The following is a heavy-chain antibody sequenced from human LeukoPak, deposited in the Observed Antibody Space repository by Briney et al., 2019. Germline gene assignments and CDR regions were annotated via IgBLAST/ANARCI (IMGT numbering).Heavy chain of an antibody. CDR2: ITRDGSST. V-gene: IGHV3-74*01. CDR1: GFTFDTYW. CDR3: ARDPGYESWSPFWGGMDV. D-gene: IGHD3-16*01. Sequence: PAGGSLRLSCAASGFTFDTYWMSWVRQAPGKGLVWVSRITRDGSSTTYADSVKGRFTTSRDNAKNTLYLQMDSLRDDDTAVYYCARDPGYESWSPFWGGMDVWGNGTTVIVSS. J-gene: IGHJ6*04.